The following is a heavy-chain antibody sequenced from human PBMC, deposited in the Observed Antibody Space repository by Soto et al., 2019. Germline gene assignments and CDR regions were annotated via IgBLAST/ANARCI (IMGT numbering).Heavy chain of an antibody. CDR3: AKTTDGWFSAFEI. CDR2: ISGSGGST. V-gene: IGHV3-23*01. D-gene: IGHD6-19*01. J-gene: IGHJ3*02. CDR1: GFTFSSYV. Sequence: PGGSLRLSCAASGFTFSSYVMSWVRQAPGKGLEWVSAISGSGGSTYYADSVKGRFTISRDNSKNTLYLQMNSLRAEDTAVYFCAKTTDGWFSAFEIWGQGTVVTVSS.